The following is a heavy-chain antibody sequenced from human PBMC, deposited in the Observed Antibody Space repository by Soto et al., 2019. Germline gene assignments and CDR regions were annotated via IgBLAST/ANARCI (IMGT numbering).Heavy chain of an antibody. CDR1: GFTFSSYG. CDR3: AKDGNVYSSGWYAPSLDY. J-gene: IGHJ4*02. CDR2: ISYDGSNT. D-gene: IGHD6-19*01. Sequence: QVQLVESGGGVVQPGRCLRLSCAASGFTFSSYGMHWVRQAPGKGLEWVAVISYDGSNTYYGDTVKGRFTISRDNSKNTLSLQMNSLRAEDTAVYYCAKDGNVYSSGWYAPSLDYWGQGTLVTVSS. V-gene: IGHV3-30*18.